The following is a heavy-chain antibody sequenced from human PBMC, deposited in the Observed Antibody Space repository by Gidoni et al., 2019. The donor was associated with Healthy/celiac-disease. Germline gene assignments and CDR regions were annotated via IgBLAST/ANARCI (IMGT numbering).Heavy chain of an antibody. CDR1: GYSFPSYW. Sequence: VQLVPSGAEVKKPGESLKISCKGSGYSFPSYWIGWVRQMPGKGLDWMGFIYPGESDTRYSPSFQGQVTISADKSISTAYLQWSSLKASDTAMYYCARLLHYDYVWGSYRYFDYWGQGTLVTVSS. CDR3: ARLLHYDYVWGSYRYFDY. J-gene: IGHJ4*02. D-gene: IGHD3-16*02. V-gene: IGHV5-51*01. CDR2: IYPGESDT.